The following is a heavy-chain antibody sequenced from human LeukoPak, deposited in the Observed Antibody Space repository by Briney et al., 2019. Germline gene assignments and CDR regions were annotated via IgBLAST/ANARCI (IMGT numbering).Heavy chain of an antibody. Sequence: GGSLRLSCVVSEFSASNYWMSWVRQAPGKGLEWVANIKQDGSQENYVDSVKGRFTISRDNAKNSVYLQMNGLRAEDTAVYYCAGGLKSLLLDYWGQGTLVTVSS. D-gene: IGHD3-3*01. CDR1: EFSASNYW. V-gene: IGHV3-7*01. J-gene: IGHJ4*02. CDR2: IKQDGSQE. CDR3: AGGLKSLLLDY.